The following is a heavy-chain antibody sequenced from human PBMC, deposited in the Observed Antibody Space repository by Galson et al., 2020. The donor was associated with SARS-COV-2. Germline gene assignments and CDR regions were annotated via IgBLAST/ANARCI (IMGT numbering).Heavy chain of an antibody. CDR3: ARVGRITIFGVVIIEDLFDY. J-gene: IGHJ4*02. CDR1: GYTFTSYG. V-gene: IGHV1-18*04. CDR2: ISAYNGNT. Sequence: ASVKVSCKASGYTFTSYGISWVRQAPGQGLEWMGWISAYNGNTNYAQKLQGRVTMTTDTSTSTAYMELRSLRSDDTAVYYCARVGRITIFGVVIIEDLFDYWGQGTLVTVSS. D-gene: IGHD3-3*01.